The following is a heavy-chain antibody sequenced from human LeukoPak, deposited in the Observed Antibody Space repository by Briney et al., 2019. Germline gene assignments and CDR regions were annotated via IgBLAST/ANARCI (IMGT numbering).Heavy chain of an antibody. Sequence: PGGSLRLSCAASGFTFSSYWMSWVRQAPGKGLEWVANIKQDGSEKYYVDSVKGRFTISRDNAKNSLYLQMNSLRAEDTAVYYCARGGWLQPDAFDIWGQGTMVTVSS. CDR1: GFTFSSYW. CDR2: IKQDGSEK. J-gene: IGHJ3*02. D-gene: IGHD5-24*01. CDR3: ARGGWLQPDAFDI. V-gene: IGHV3-7*01.